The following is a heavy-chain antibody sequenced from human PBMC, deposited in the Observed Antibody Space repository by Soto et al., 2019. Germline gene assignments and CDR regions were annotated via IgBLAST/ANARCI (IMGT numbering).Heavy chain of an antibody. Sequence: QLQLRESGPGLVKPSETLSLTCTVSGGSISGGVGGLYYWSWIRQPPGKGLEWIGYIYDSGSTYYNPSRKSSVTRAVDTAKNQCSLRLSSVTAADTAVYYCAREVIPLTTDWYFDLWGRGTLVTVSS. CDR1: GGSISGGVGGLYY. J-gene: IGHJ2*01. V-gene: IGHV4-30-4*01. CDR3: AREVIPLTTDWYFDL. D-gene: IGHD4-17*01. CDR2: IYDSGST.